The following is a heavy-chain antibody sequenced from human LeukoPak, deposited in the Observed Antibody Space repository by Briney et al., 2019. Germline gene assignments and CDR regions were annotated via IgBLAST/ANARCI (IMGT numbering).Heavy chain of an antibody. J-gene: IGHJ5*02. D-gene: IGHD2-15*01. CDR3: ARRGSYCSGGSCYIWFDP. CDR2: IYPGDSDT. Sequence: GESLKISCKGSGYSFTSYWIGWLRQMPGKGLEWRGIIYPGDSDTRYSPSFQGQVTISADKSISTAYLQWSSLKASDTAMYYCARRGSYCSGGSCYIWFDPWGQGTLVTVSS. CDR1: GYSFTSYW. V-gene: IGHV5-51*01.